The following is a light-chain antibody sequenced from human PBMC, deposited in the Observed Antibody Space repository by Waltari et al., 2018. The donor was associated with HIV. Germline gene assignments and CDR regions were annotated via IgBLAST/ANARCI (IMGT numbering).Light chain of an antibody. V-gene: IGKV4-1*01. CDR2: WAS. CDR3: QQFYRTPYT. Sequence: DIVMTQSPESLAVSLGERATINCKSSQTIFYKSNNKNYLAWYHQKPGQSPKLLISWASNREFGVPDRFSGSGSGTDFTLTISSLQAEDVAVYYCQQFYRTPYTFGQGTRLEFK. J-gene: IGKJ2*01. CDR1: QTIFYKSNNKNY.